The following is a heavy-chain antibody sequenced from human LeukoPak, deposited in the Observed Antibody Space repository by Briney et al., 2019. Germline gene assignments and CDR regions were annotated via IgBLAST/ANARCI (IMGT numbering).Heavy chain of an antibody. Sequence: ASVKVSCRASGYTFTGYYMHWLRQAPGQGLEWMGWINPNRGGTNYAQKFQGKVTMTRDTSISTAYMELSRLRSDDTAVYYCARGKITFGGVIVTTYYYYYMDVWGKGTTVTVSS. CDR3: ARGKITFGGVIVTTYYYYYMDV. V-gene: IGHV1-2*02. CDR2: INPNRGGT. D-gene: IGHD3-16*02. CDR1: GYTFTGYY. J-gene: IGHJ6*03.